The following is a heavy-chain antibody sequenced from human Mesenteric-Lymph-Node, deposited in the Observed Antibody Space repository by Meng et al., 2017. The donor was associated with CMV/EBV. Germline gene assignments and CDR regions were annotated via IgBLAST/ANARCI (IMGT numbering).Heavy chain of an antibody. CDR2: ITWDGGTT. D-gene: IGHD3-3*01. J-gene: IGHJ6*02. CDR3: ARGYDFRYGMDV. Sequence: GGSLRLSCAASGFNFDHYTMHWVRQAPGKGLEWVSLITWDGGTTDYVDSVKGRFTISRDTAKNSVFLQLNSLRAEDTAVYYCARGYDFRYGMDVWGQGTTVTVSS. V-gene: IGHV3-43*01. CDR1: GFNFDHYT.